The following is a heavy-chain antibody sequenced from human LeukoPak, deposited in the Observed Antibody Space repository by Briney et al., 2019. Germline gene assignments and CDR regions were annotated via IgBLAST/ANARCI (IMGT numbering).Heavy chain of an antibody. Sequence: GGSLRLSCAASGFTFSSYSMNWVRQAPGKGLEWVSHISSSSTIYYADSVKGRFTISRDNAKNSLYLQMNSLRAEDTAVYYCAREYSSSWYHYYYYYMDVWGKGTTVTVSS. CDR3: AREYSSSWYHYYYYYMDV. CDR1: GFTFSSYS. V-gene: IGHV3-48*04. D-gene: IGHD6-13*01. CDR2: ISSSSTI. J-gene: IGHJ6*03.